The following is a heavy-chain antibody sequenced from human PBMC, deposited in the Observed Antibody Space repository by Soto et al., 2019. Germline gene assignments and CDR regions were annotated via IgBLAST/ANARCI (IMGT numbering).Heavy chain of an antibody. CDR2: IYYSCST. D-gene: IGHD6-13*01. V-gene: IGHV4-59*12. J-gene: IGHJ5*02. CDR3: GGHNTSRSWHPYDR. CDR1: GGSISSYY. Sequence: QVQLQESGPGLVKPSETLSLTCTVSGGSISSYYWSWIRQPPGQGLEWIGNIYYSCSTSYNPTPKLRVNLSVDTAKDPLPLKLRFGTSAGTGGYLRGGHNTSRSWHPYDRWGQGAQVTVS.